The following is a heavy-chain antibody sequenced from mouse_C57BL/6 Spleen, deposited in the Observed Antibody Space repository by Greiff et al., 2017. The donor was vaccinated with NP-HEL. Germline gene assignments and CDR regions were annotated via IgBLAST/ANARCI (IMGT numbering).Heavy chain of an antibody. Sequence: DVKLQESGPGLVKPSQSLSLTCSVTGYSITSGYYWNWIRQFPGNKLEWMGYISYDGSNNYNPSLKNRISITRDTSKNQFFLKLNSVTTEDTATYYCARDQGDYDVWFAYWGQGTLVTVSA. J-gene: IGHJ3*01. CDR1: GYSITSGYY. CDR2: ISYDGSN. CDR3: ARDQGDYDVWFAY. D-gene: IGHD2-4*01. V-gene: IGHV3-6*01.